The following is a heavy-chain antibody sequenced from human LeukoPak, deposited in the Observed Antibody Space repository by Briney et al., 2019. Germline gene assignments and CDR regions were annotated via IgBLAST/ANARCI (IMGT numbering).Heavy chain of an antibody. D-gene: IGHD7-27*01. CDR3: ARHIAGFSATLGPSDV. Sequence: PSETLSLTCTVSGGSISSGTSFWGWIRLPPGKGPEWIGSFSYSGSTYYNPSLNSPVTISLDTSKSQISLRLTSVTAADTAVYYCARHIAGFSATLGPSDVWGQGTMVTVSS. CDR1: GGSISSGTSF. V-gene: IGHV4-39*01. CDR2: FSYSGST. J-gene: IGHJ3*01.